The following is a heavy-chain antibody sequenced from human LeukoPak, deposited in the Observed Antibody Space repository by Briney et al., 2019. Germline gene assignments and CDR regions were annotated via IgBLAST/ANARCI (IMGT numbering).Heavy chain of an antibody. CDR2: INPNSGGT. CDR1: GYTFTGYY. J-gene: IGHJ5*02. CDR3: ARAWGDGYVSGFDP. D-gene: IGHD5-24*01. V-gene: IGHV1-2*02. Sequence: ASVKVSCKASGYTFTGYYMHWVRQAPGQGLEWMGWINPNSGGTNYAQKFQGRATMTRDTSISTAYMELSRLRSDDTAVYYCARAWGDGYVSGFDPWGQGTLVTVSS.